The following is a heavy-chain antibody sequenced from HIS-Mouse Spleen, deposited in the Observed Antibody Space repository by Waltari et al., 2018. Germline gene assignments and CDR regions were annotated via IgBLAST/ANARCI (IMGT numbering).Heavy chain of an antibody. CDR1: GGSISSSSYY. D-gene: IGHD3-3*01. V-gene: IGHV4-39*07. J-gene: IGHJ3*02. CDR3: ARAPTGFLEWFDAFDI. Sequence: QLQLQESGPGLVKPSETLSLTCTVSGGSISSSSYYWGWIRQPPGKGLEWIGSSYYSGSTYNNPSLKSRVTISVDTSKNQFSLKLSSVTAADTAVYYCARAPTGFLEWFDAFDIWGQGTMVTVSS. CDR2: SYYSGST.